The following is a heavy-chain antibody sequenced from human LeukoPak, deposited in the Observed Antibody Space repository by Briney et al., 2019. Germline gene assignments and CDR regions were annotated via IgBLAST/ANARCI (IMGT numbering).Heavy chain of an antibody. CDR1: GFTFTSYA. D-gene: IGHD6-13*01. CDR2: ISSNGGST. CDR3: ARHSSSCLDC. V-gene: IGHV3-64*01. J-gene: IGHJ4*02. Sequence: GGSLRLSCAASGFTFTSYAMHWVRQAPGKGLEYVSAISSNGGSTYYANSVKGRFTISRDNSKNTLYLQVGSLRAEDMAVYYCARHSSSCLDCWGQGTLVTVSS.